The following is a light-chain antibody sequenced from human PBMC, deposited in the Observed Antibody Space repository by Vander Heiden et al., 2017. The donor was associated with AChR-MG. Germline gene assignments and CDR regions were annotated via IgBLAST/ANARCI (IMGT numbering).Light chain of an antibody. CDR3: QQYNDYLAT. CDR2: KAS. Sequence: DTQMTQSPSTLSASVGDRVTITCRASRNIGGWLAWYQQKPGKAPKLLIYKASTLESGVPSRFSGSGSGTEFTLTISSLQPDDFATYYCQQYNDYLATFGGGTKVEI. J-gene: IGKJ4*01. V-gene: IGKV1-5*03. CDR1: RNIGGW.